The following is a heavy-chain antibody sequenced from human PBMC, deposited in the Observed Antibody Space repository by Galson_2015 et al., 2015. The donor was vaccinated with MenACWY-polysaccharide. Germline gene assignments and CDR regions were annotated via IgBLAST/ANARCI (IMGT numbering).Heavy chain of an antibody. J-gene: IGHJ4*02. Sequence: SETLSLTCVVYGGSFTNYYWTWIRQSAGKGLEWIGEIKHSGLTNYNPSLRSRVTGSVDPSKNQFSMNLTSVTAADTGVYYCARAWSSGYYSDFWGQGTPVTVSS. CDR2: IKHSGLT. CDR3: ARAWSSGYYSDF. D-gene: IGHD3-3*01. V-gene: IGHV4-34*01. CDR1: GGSFTNYY.